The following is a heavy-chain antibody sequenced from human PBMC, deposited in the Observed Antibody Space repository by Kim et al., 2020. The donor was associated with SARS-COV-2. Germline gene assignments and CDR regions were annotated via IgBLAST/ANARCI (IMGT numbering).Heavy chain of an antibody. J-gene: IGHJ1*01. Sequence: VKGRFTISRDNAKNSLYLHMNSLRDEDTAVYYCARPGYCSGGNCFEYFQHWGQGTLVTVSS. V-gene: IGHV3-48*02. CDR3: ARPGYCSGGNCFEYFQH. D-gene: IGHD2-15*01.